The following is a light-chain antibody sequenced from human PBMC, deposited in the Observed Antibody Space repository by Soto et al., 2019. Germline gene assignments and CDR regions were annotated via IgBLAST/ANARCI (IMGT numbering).Light chain of an antibody. V-gene: IGLV1-51*01. Sequence: QSVLTQPPSVSAAPGQKVTISCSGSNSNIGNNYVSWYQQFPGTAPKLLIYDNNQRPSGIPDRFSGSKSGTSATLGITGLQTGGEADYYCGTWDSSLSGVLFGGGTKLTVL. J-gene: IGLJ2*01. CDR3: GTWDSSLSGVL. CDR2: DNN. CDR1: NSNIGNNY.